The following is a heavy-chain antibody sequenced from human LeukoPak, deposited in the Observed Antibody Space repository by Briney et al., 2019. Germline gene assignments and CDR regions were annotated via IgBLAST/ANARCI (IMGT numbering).Heavy chain of an antibody. Sequence: SETLSLTCTVSGGSISSYYWSWIRQPAGKGLEWIGRIYTSGSTNYNPSLKSRVTMSVDTSKNQFSLKLSSVTAADTAVYYCARNRYYYGSGSLFDYRGQGTLVTVSS. V-gene: IGHV4-4*07. CDR2: IYTSGST. D-gene: IGHD3-10*01. J-gene: IGHJ4*02. CDR1: GGSISSYY. CDR3: ARNRYYYGSGSLFDY.